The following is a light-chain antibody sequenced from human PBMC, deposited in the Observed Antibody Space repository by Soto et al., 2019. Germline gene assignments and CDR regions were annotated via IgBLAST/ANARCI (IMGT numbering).Light chain of an antibody. CDR1: QSVSSNY. CDR2: GAS. J-gene: IGKJ1*01. Sequence: EIVLKQSPGTLSLSPGERATLSCRASQSVSSNYLAWYQQKPGQAPRLLIFGASSRATGIPDRFSGSGSGTDFTLTISSLDPEDFAVYYCQQRSNWLPTFGQVSKVDVK. V-gene: IGKV3D-20*02. CDR3: QQRSNWLPT.